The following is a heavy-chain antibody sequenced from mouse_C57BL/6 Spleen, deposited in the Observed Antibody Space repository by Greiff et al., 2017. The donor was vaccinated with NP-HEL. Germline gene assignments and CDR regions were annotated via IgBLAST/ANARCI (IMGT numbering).Heavy chain of an antibody. Sequence: VQLQQPGTELVKPGASVKLSCKASGYTFTSYWMHWVKQRPGQGLEWIGNINPSNGGTNYNEKFKSKATLTVDKSSSTAYMQLSSLTSEDSAVYYCARSNAGYYYAMVYWGQGTSVTVSS. CDR3: ARSNAGYYYAMVY. J-gene: IGHJ4*01. CDR1: GYTFTSYW. CDR2: INPSNGGT. V-gene: IGHV1-53*01.